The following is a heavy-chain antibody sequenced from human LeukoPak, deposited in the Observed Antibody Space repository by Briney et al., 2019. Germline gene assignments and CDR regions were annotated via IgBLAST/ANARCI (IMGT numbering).Heavy chain of an antibody. CDR3: ARDGSSLSGVRYFDY. Sequence: GGSLRLSCAASGFTFDDYGMSWVRQAPGKGLEWVSSITSSGSYIYYADSLKGRFTISRDNAKNSLYLQMNSLRAEDTAVYYCARDGSSLSGVRYFDYWGQGTLVTVSS. J-gene: IGHJ4*02. CDR1: GFTFDDYG. D-gene: IGHD1-26*01. CDR2: ITSSGSYI. V-gene: IGHV3-21*01.